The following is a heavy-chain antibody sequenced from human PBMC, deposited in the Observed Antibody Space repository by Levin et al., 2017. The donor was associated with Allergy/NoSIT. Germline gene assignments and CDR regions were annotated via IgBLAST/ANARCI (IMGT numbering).Heavy chain of an antibody. D-gene: IGHD5-18*01. CDR2: ISSSGSTI. CDR3: ARVFMEYSYGPA. CDR1: GFTFSNYE. J-gene: IGHJ4*02. Sequence: AGGSLRLSCAASGFTFSNYEMNWVRQAPGKGLEWVSYISSSGSTIYYADSVKGRFTISRDNAKNSLYLQMSSLRAEDTAVYYCARVFMEYSYGPAWGQGTLVTVSS. V-gene: IGHV3-48*03.